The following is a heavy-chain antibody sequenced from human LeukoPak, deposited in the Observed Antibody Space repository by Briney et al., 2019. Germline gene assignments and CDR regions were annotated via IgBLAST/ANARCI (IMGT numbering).Heavy chain of an antibody. CDR2: ISGSGGST. J-gene: IGHJ4*02. Sequence: GGSLRLSCAASGFTFSSYAMSWVRQAPGKGLEWVSAISGSGGSTYSADSVKGRFTISRDNSKNTLYLQMNSLRAEDTAVYYCAKWGAYYYGSGSYSELDYWGQGTLVTVSS. CDR1: GFTFSSYA. D-gene: IGHD3-10*01. CDR3: AKWGAYYYGSGSYSELDY. V-gene: IGHV3-23*01.